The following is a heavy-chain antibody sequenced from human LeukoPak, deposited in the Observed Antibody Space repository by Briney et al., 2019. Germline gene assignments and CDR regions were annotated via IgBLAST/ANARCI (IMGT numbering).Heavy chain of an antibody. V-gene: IGHV4-34*01. J-gene: IGHJ3*02. CDR1: GGSFSGYY. CDR3: ARYQNSGWYGFGAFDI. D-gene: IGHD6-19*01. CDR2: INHSGST. Sequence: PSETLSLTCAVYGGSFSGYYWSWIRQPPGKGLEWIGEINHSGSTNYNPSLKSRVTISVDTSKNQFSLKLSSVTAADTAVYYCARYQNSGWYGFGAFDIWGQGTMVTVSS.